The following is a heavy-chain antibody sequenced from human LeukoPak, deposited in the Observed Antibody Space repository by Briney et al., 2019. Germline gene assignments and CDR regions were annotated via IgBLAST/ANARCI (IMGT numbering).Heavy chain of an antibody. CDR1: GYTLTGYY. CDR2: INSNSGGT. D-gene: IGHD4-11*01. CDR3: ARSDYSNYVPFDY. V-gene: IGHV1-2*02. Sequence: GASVKVSCKGSGYTLTGYYIHWVRKAPGQGLEWMGWINSNSGGTNYAQKFQGRVTMTRDTSISTAYMDLSSLRSDDTAVYYCARSDYSNYVPFDYWGQGTLVTVSS. J-gene: IGHJ4*02.